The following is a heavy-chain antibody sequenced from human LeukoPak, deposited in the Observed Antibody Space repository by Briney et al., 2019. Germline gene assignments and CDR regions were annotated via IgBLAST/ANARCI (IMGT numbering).Heavy chain of an antibody. V-gene: IGHV3-66*02. J-gene: IGHJ5*02. D-gene: IGHD1-1*01. Sequence: PGRSQRLSCAASGFTVTTNYMTWVRQPPGKGLDWVSHIYAGGETFSADSVKGRFSVSRDKSSNTLYLQMNSLSAEDTAFYYCARARIGTSGTRSNRWFNPWGQGILVTVAS. CDR1: GFTVTTNY. CDR3: ARARIGTSGTRSNRWFNP. CDR2: IYAGGET.